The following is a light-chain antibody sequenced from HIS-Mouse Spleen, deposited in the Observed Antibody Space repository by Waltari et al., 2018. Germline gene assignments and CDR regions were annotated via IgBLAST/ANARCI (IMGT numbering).Light chain of an antibody. CDR2: AAS. CDR3: QQYYSYPPLFT. V-gene: IGKV1-8*01. J-gene: IGKJ3*01. Sequence: AIRMTQSPSSLSASTGDRVTITCRAGQGISSYLAWYQQKPGKAPKLLIYAASTLQSGVTSRFSGSGSGTDFTLTISCLQSEDFATYYCQQYYSYPPLFTFGPGTKVDIK. CDR1: QGISSY.